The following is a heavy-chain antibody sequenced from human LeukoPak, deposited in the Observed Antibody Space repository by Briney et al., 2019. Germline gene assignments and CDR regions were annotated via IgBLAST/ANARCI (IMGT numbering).Heavy chain of an antibody. CDR2: INPNSGGT. CDR1: GYTFTGYY. CDR3: ARDGIRYDFWSGSYHQNNLYWYFDL. D-gene: IGHD3-3*01. Sequence: GASVKVSCKASGYTFTGYYMHWVRQAPGQGLEWMGWINPNSGGTNYAQKFQGRVTMTRDTSISTAYMELSRLRSDDTAVYYCARDGIRYDFWSGSYHQNNLYWYFDLWGRGTLVTVSS. J-gene: IGHJ2*01. V-gene: IGHV1-2*02.